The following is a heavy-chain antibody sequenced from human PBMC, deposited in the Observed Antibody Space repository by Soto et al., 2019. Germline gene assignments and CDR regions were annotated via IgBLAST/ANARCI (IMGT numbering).Heavy chain of an antibody. CDR3: ARDEGVASGN. Sequence: ASVKVSCKASGYTFSTSAMHCVRQAPGQRLEWMGWINTGNDNTKYSQKFQDRVTITRDTSASTAYMELSSLTSEDTAVYYCARDEGVASGNWGQGTLVTVSS. J-gene: IGHJ4*02. V-gene: IGHV1-3*04. CDR2: INTGNDNT. CDR1: GYTFSTSA. D-gene: IGHD5-12*01.